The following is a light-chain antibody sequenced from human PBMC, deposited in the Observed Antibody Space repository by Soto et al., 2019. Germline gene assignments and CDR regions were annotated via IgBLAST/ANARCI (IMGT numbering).Light chain of an antibody. CDR3: CSYTSRTTLL. CDR1: SSDIGGYDF. J-gene: IGLJ7*01. CDR2: EVS. Sequence: QSALTQPASVSGSPGQSITFSCTGTSSDIGGYDFVSWYQQHPGKAPKLMIYEVSNRPSGVSSRFSASKSGNTASLTISGLQAEAEGDYYCCSYTSRTTLLFGGGTQLTVL. V-gene: IGLV2-14*01.